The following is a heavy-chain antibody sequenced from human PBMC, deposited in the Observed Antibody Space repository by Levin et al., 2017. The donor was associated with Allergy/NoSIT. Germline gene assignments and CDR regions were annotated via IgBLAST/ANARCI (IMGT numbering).Heavy chain of an antibody. CDR3: VKGHIAARIAVGMDV. V-gene: IGHV3-23*01. D-gene: IGHD6-6*01. J-gene: IGHJ6*02. CDR2: ISGSGGST. Sequence: GESLKISCAASGFTFSSYAMSWVRQAPGKGLEWVSGISGSGGSTYYADSVKGRFTISRDNAKNTLQLQMNSMRAEDAAVYYCVKGHIAARIAVGMDVWGQGTTVTVSS. CDR1: GFTFSSYA.